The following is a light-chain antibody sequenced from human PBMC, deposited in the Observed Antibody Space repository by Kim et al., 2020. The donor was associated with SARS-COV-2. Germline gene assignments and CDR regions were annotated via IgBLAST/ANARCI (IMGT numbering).Light chain of an antibody. CDR1: QSISSW. CDR3: QQYDSFLYS. Sequence: SASVGDRVTNTCRASQSISSWLAWYQQKRGKAPTLLIYDASTLESGVPSRFSGSGSGTKFTLTITSLQPDDFATYYCQQYDSFLYSFGQGTKLEI. J-gene: IGKJ2*03. V-gene: IGKV1-5*01. CDR2: DAS.